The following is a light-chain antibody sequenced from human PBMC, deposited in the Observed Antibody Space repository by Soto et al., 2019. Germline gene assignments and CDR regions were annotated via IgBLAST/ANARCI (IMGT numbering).Light chain of an antibody. Sequence: QSVLTQPASVSGSPGQSITISCTGTSSDVGGYNYVSWYQQHPGKAPKLMIYDVSNRPSGVSNRFSGSKSGNTASLTISGLQAEDEADYYCSSYSSSITLVFGGGTQVTVL. CDR2: DVS. J-gene: IGLJ2*01. V-gene: IGLV2-14*01. CDR3: SSYSSSITLV. CDR1: SSDVGGYNY.